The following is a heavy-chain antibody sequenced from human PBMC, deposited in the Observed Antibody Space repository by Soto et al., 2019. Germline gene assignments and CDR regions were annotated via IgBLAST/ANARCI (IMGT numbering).Heavy chain of an antibody. J-gene: IGHJ3*02. Sequence: ASVKVSCKASGGTFSSYAISWVRQAPGQGLEWMGGIIPIFGTANYAQKFQGRVTITADKSTSTAYMELSSLRSEDTAVYYCATTMVHHDAFEIWGQGTMVTVSS. CDR3: ATTMVHHDAFEI. CDR2: IIPIFGTA. D-gene: IGHD3-10*01. V-gene: IGHV1-69*06. CDR1: GGTFSSYA.